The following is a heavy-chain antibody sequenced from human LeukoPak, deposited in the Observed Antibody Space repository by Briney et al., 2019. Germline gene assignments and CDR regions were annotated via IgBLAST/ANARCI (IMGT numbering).Heavy chain of an antibody. CDR1: GFTFSSYS. CDR3: ARVLLWFFDY. J-gene: IGHJ4*02. CDR2: TSSSSSYI. Sequence: GGSLRLSCAASGFTFSSYSMNWVRQAPGKGLEWVSFTSSSSSYIYYADSVKGRFTISRDNAKNSLYLQMNSLRAEDTAVYYCARVLLWFFDYWGQGTLVTVSS. V-gene: IGHV3-21*01. D-gene: IGHD3-10*01.